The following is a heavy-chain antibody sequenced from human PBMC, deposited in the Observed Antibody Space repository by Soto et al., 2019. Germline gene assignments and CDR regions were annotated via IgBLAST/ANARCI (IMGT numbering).Heavy chain of an antibody. Sequence: SVKVSCKASGGTFSSYAISWVRQAPGQGLEWMGGIIPIFGTANYAQKFQGRVTITADEPTSTAYMELSSLRSEDTAVYYCAKSSSGGSAAFDIWGQGTMVTVSS. V-gene: IGHV1-69*13. J-gene: IGHJ3*02. CDR1: GGTFSSYA. CDR3: AKSSSGGSAAFDI. CDR2: IIPIFGTA. D-gene: IGHD2-15*01.